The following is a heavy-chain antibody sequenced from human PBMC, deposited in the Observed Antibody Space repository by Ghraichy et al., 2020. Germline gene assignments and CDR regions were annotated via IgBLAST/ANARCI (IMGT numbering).Heavy chain of an antibody. V-gene: IGHV3-48*03. Sequence: GGSLRLSCAASGFTFSSYEMNWVRQAPGKGLEWVSYISSSGSTIYYADSVKGRFTISRDNAKNSLYLQMNSLRAEDTAVYYCTPIFWSYYYGMDVWGQGTTVTVSS. CDR1: GFTFSSYE. J-gene: IGHJ6*02. CDR3: TPIFWSYYYGMDV. D-gene: IGHD3-9*01. CDR2: ISSSGSTI.